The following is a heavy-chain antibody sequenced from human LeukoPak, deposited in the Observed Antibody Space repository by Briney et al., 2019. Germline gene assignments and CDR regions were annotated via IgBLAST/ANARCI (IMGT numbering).Heavy chain of an antibody. CDR3: ARERDHFDY. J-gene: IGHJ4*02. V-gene: IGHV3-21*01. CDR2: ISSSSSYI. CDR1: GFTFSSYT. Sequence: PGGSLSLSCAVSGFTFSSYTVNWVRQAPGQGLEWVSSISSSSSYIYYADSVKGRFTISRDNAKNSLYLQMNSLRAEDTAVYYCARERDHFDYWGQGTLVTVSS.